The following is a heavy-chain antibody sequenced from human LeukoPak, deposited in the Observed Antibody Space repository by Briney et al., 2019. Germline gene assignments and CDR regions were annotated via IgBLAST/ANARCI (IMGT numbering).Heavy chain of an antibody. D-gene: IGHD2-15*01. CDR2: IITDTGNT. CDR3: VRERRYCSHIKCRGENWLDP. CDR1: GYTFATYA. Sequence: ASVKVSCKASGYTFATYAISWVRQTPGQGLEWMGWIITDTGNTDYAQKFQGRVTMTADTSTSTAYMELRSLRSDDTALYYCVRERRYCSHIKCRGENWLDPWGQGTLVTVFS. V-gene: IGHV1-18*01. J-gene: IGHJ5*02.